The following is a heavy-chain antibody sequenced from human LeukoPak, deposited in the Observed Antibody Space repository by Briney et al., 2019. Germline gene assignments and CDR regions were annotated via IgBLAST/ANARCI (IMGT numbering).Heavy chain of an antibody. V-gene: IGHV4-59*01. J-gene: IGHJ6*03. Sequence: PSETLSLTCTVSGGSISSYYWSWIRQPPGKGLEWIGYIYYSGSTNYNPSLKSRVTISVDTSKNQFSLKLSSVTAADTAVYYCARAHLGKGSYYCYYMDVWGKGTTVTVSS. CDR1: GGSISSYY. CDR2: IYYSGST. CDR3: ARAHLGKGSYYCYYMDV. D-gene: IGHD3-10*01.